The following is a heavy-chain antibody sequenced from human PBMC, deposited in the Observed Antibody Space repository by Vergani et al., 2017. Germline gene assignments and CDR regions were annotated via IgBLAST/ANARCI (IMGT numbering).Heavy chain of an antibody. J-gene: IGHJ4*02. CDR2: IYYSGST. Sequence: QVQLQESGPGLVKPSETLSLTCTVSGGSISSYYWSWIRQPPGKGLEWIGYIYYSGSTNYNPSLKSRVTISVDTSKNQFSLKLSSVTAADTAVYYCARAWDGESTGADYWGQGTLVTVSS. D-gene: IGHD4-17*01. CDR3: ARAWDGESTGADY. CDR1: GGSISSYY. V-gene: IGHV4-59*01.